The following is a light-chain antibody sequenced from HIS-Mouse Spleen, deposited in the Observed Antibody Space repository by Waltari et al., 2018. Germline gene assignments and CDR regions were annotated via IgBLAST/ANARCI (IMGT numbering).Light chain of an antibody. CDR3: QQYNSYSLT. J-gene: IGKJ4*01. V-gene: IGKV1-5*03. CDR1: QSISSW. Sequence: IQMTQSPSTLSASLGDRVPITCRASQSISSWLAWYQQKPGKAPKLLIYKASSLESGVPSRFSGSGSGTEFTLTISSLQPDDFATYYCQQYNSYSLTFGGGTKVEIK. CDR2: KAS.